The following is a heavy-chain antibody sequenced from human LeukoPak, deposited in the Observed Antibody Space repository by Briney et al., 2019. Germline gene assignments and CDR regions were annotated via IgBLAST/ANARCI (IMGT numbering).Heavy chain of an antibody. J-gene: IGHJ5*02. V-gene: IGHV4-59*01. CDR2: IYQTTT. CDR3: ARLSGGNWFDP. CDR1: GDSLSSYF. D-gene: IGHD2-15*01. Sequence: PSETLSLTCTLSGDSLSSYFWTWVRQFPGKGLEWVGYIYQTTTTYNPSLKGRVTISADMSQTQLSLKVTSVTAADTAVYYCARLSGGNWFDPWGQGTLVTVSS.